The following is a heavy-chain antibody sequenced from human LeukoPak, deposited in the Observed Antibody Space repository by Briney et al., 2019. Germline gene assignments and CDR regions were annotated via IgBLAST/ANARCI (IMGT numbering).Heavy chain of an antibody. V-gene: IGHV1-69*13. CDR2: IIPIYNPV. D-gene: IGHD2-21*02. CDR3: AREPLGCGGDCHFDY. Sequence: SVKVSCKTSGGTFSSYAFSWMRQAPGQGLEWVGRIIPIYNPVDYTQRFQGRVTITADESTNTVYLELSSLRYDDTAVYYCAREPLGCGGDCHFDYWGQGTLVTVSS. J-gene: IGHJ4*02. CDR1: GGTFSSYA.